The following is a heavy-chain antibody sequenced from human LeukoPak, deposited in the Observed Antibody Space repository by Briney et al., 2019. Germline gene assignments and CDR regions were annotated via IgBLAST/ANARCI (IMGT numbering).Heavy chain of an antibody. CDR1: GFTFSSYG. CDR2: IWYDGSNK. Sequence: GRSLRLSCAASGFTFSSYGMHWVRQAPGKGLGWGAVIWYDGSNKYYADSVKGRFTISRGNSKNTLYLQMNSLRAEDTAVYYCARDGTGGVPFDYWGQGTLVTVSS. CDR3: ARDGTGGVPFDY. D-gene: IGHD7-27*01. J-gene: IGHJ4*02. V-gene: IGHV3-33*01.